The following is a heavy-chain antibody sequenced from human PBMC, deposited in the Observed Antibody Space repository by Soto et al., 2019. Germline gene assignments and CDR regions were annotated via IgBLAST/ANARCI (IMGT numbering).Heavy chain of an antibody. J-gene: IGHJ6*02. Sequence: LGESLKLSCKGSGYSFTSYWIGWVRQMPGKGLEWMGIIYPGDSDTRYSPSFQGQVTISADKSISTAYLQWSSLKASDTAMYYCARSSRGYYDSSGYFEINYYYYYGMDVWGQGTTVTVSS. CDR3: ARSSRGYYDSSGYFEINYYYYYGMDV. V-gene: IGHV5-51*01. CDR2: IYPGDSDT. CDR1: GYSFTSYW. D-gene: IGHD3-22*01.